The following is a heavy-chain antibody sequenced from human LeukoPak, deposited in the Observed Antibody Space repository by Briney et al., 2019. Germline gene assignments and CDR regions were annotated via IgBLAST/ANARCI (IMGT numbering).Heavy chain of an antibody. CDR1: GYTFTIYD. D-gene: IGHD2-2*01. Sequence: SVKVSCKASGYTFTIYDINWVRQATGQGLEWMGWMNPNSGNTGYAQKFQGRVTMTRNTSISTAYMELTSLRSEDTAVYYCAREYQLLGTVYNYFDPWGQGTLVTVSS. CDR3: AREYQLLGTVYNYFDP. J-gene: IGHJ5*02. V-gene: IGHV1-8*02. CDR2: MNPNSGNT.